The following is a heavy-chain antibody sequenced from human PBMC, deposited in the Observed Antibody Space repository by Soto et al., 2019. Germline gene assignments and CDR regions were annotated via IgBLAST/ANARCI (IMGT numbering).Heavy chain of an antibody. CDR3: ARTDRDFYGLDV. V-gene: IGHV3-13*05. Sequence: EVQLVESGGGLVQPGGSLRLSCAASGFTFRNYDMHWVRQGTGKGMEWVSGISAAGDPDYADSVEGRFTISRENAQTSFFLQMNSLRVGDTAVYYCARTDRDFYGLDVWGQATTVIVSS. CDR1: GFTFRNYD. CDR2: ISAAGDP. J-gene: IGHJ6*02.